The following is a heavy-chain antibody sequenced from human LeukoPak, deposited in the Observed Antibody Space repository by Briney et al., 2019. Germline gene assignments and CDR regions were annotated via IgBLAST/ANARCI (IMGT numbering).Heavy chain of an antibody. CDR1: GFTFSGSA. D-gene: IGHD1-20*01. CDR3: VRDYNWVFDY. V-gene: IGHV3-73*01. CDR2: IRSKANSYAT. J-gene: IGHJ4*02. Sequence: PGGSLRLSCAASGFTFSGSAMHWVRQASGKGLEWVGRIRSKANSYATAYAASVKGRFTISRDDSKNTAYLQMNSLKTEDTAVYYCVRDYNWVFDYWGQGALVTVSS.